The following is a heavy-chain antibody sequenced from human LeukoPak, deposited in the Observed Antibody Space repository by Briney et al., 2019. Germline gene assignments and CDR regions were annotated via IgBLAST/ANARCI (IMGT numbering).Heavy chain of an antibody. V-gene: IGHV3-48*03. CDR3: ARGTGIYYYDSSYDY. J-gene: IGHJ4*02. Sequence: AGSLRLSCAASGFTFSSYEMNWVRQAPGKGLEWVSYISSSGSTIYYADSVKGRFTISRDNAKNSLYLQMNSLRAEDTAVYYCARGTGIYYYDSSYDYWGQGTLVTVSP. CDR1: GFTFSSYE. D-gene: IGHD3-22*01. CDR2: ISSSGSTI.